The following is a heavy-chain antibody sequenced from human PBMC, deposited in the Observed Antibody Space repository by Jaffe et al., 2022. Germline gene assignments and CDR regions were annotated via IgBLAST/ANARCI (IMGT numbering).Heavy chain of an antibody. D-gene: IGHD2-15*01. V-gene: IGHV1-69*01. Sequence: QVQLVQSGAEVKKPGSSVKVSCKASGGTFSSYAISWVRQAPGQGLEWMGGIIPIFGTANYAQKFQGRVTITADESTSTAYMELSSLRSEDTAVYYCARVEERSRYCSGGSCYDYWGQGTLVTVSS. CDR2: IIPIFGTA. CDR1: GGTFSSYA. J-gene: IGHJ4*02. CDR3: ARVEERSRYCSGGSCYDY.